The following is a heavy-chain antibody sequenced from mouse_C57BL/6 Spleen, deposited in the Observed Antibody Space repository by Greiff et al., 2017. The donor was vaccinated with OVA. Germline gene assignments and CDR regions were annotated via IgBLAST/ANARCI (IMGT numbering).Heavy chain of an antibody. D-gene: IGHD1-1*01. CDR1: GYTFTDYN. CDR2: INPNNGGT. CDR3: AGWGGSSYWYFDV. Sequence: VQLQQSGPELVKPGASVKIPCKASGYTFTDYNMDWVKQSHGKSLEWIGDINPNNGGTIYNQKFKGKATLTVDKSSSTAYMELRSLTSEDTAVYYCAGWGGSSYWYFDVWGTGTTVTVSS. V-gene: IGHV1-18*01. J-gene: IGHJ1*03.